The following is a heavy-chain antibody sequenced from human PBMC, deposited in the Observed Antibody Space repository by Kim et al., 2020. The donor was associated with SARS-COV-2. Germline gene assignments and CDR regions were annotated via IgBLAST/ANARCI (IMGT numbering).Heavy chain of an antibody. V-gene: IGHV1-24*01. CDR1: GYTLTELS. CDR2: FDPEDGET. J-gene: IGHJ5*02. Sequence: ASVKVSCKVSGYTLTELSMHWVRQAPGKGLEWMGGFDPEDGETIYAQKFQGRVTMTEDTSTDTAYMELSSLRSEDTAVYYCETGVTATTRGFWFDPWGQGTLVTVSS. CDR3: ETGVTATTRGFWFDP. D-gene: IGHD5-12*01.